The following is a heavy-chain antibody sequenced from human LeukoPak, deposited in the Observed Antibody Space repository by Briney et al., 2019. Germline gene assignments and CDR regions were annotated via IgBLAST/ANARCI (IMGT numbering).Heavy chain of an antibody. CDR1: GYTFTSYG. Sequence: ASVKVSCKASGYTFTSYGISWVRQAPGQGLEWMGWINPNNGDTTYTQKFQGRVTMTRDTSISTAYLELSSLTSDDTAVYYCARGSFGYYDILTGPRFDYWGQGTLVTVSS. D-gene: IGHD3-9*01. CDR2: INPNNGDT. J-gene: IGHJ4*02. CDR3: ARGSFGYYDILTGPRFDY. V-gene: IGHV1-2*02.